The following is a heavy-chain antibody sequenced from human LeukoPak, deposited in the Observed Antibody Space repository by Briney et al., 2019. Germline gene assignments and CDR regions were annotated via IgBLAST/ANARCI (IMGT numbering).Heavy chain of an antibody. CDR2: INPNSGGT. D-gene: IGHD2-2*01. J-gene: IGHJ6*03. V-gene: IGHV1-2*02. Sequence: GASVKVSCKASGYTFTGYYMHWVRQAPGQGLEWMGWINPNSGGTNYAQKFQGRVTMTRDTSISTAYMELSRLRSDDTAVYYCARGFRIVVVPAAKGVYYYMDVWGKGTTVTVSS. CDR3: ARGFRIVVVPAAKGVYYYMDV. CDR1: GYTFTGYY.